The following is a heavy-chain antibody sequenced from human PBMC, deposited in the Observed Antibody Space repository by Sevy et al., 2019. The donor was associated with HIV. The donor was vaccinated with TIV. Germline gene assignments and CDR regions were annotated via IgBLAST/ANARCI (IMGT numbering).Heavy chain of an antibody. Sequence: GGSLILSCAASGFTFSSYSMSWVRQAPGKWLEWVSAISGSGGSTYYADSVKGRFTISRDNTKNTLYLQMNSLRAEDTTVYYCAEEYHYCWGVTDAFDYWGQGTMVTVSS. D-gene: IGHD3-10*01. CDR3: AEEYHYCWGVTDAFDY. V-gene: IGHV3-23*01. CDR1: GFTFSSYS. CDR2: ISGSGGST. J-gene: IGHJ3*01.